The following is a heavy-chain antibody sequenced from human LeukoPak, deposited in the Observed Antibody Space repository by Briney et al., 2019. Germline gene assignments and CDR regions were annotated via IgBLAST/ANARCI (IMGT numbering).Heavy chain of an antibody. Sequence: ASVKVSCKASGYTFTSYDINWVRQATGQGLEWMGWMNPNSGNTGYAQKFQGRVTMTRNTSISTAYMELSSLRSEDTAVYYCARGRGLRYFDWFTSTGGNWFDPWGQGTLVTVSS. J-gene: IGHJ5*02. CDR2: MNPNSGNT. D-gene: IGHD3-9*01. V-gene: IGHV1-8*01. CDR3: ARGRGLRYFDWFTSTGGNWFDP. CDR1: GYTFTSYD.